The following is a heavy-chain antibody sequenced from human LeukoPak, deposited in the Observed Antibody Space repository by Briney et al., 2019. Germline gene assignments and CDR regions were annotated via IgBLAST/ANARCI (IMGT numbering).Heavy chain of an antibody. CDR1: GGSISSYY. CDR3: AREPLVTAISGGFDP. J-gene: IGHJ5*02. CDR2: IYTSGST. D-gene: IGHD2-21*02. Sequence: PSETLSLTCTVSGGSISSYYWSRIRQPAGKGLEWIGRIYTSGSTNYNPSLKSRVTMSVDTSKNQFSLKLSSVTAADTAVYYCAREPLVTAISGGFDPWGQGTLVTVSS. V-gene: IGHV4-4*07.